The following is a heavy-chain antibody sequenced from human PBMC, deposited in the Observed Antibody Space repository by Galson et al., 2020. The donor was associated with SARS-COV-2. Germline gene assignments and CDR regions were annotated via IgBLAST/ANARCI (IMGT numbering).Heavy chain of an antibody. V-gene: IGHV3-43*01. D-gene: IGHD6-25*01. CDR2: ISWDTVST. CDR3: AAGRGIAALGYYFDY. J-gene: IGHJ4*02. CDR1: GFTFDDYT. Sequence: GESLKISCAASGFTFDDYTMHWVRQRPGRGLEWVSLISWDTVSTFYADSVEGRFTISRDNNKNSLYLQMSSLTTEDTALYYCAAGRGIAALGYYFDYWGRGTLVAVSS.